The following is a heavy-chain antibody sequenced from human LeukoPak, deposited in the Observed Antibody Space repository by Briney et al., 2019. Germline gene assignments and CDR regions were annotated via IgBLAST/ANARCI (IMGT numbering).Heavy chain of an antibody. CDR1: GYTFTSYG. Sequence: ASVKVSCKASGYTFTSYGISWVRQAPGQGLEWMGWVSAYNGNTNYAQKLQGRVTMTTDTSTSTAYMELRSLRSDDTAVYYCARVDSSSSGVTDAFDIWGQGTMVTVSS. J-gene: IGHJ3*02. CDR2: VSAYNGNT. D-gene: IGHD6-6*01. V-gene: IGHV1-18*01. CDR3: ARVDSSSSGVTDAFDI.